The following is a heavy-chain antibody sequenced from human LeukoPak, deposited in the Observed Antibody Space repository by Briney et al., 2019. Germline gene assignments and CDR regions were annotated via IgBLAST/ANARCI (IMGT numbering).Heavy chain of an antibody. D-gene: IGHD3/OR15-3a*01. CDR2: INRGGTT. J-gene: IGHJ4*02. Sequence: SETLSLTCTVSGGSISSYYWTWIRQPPGQGLEWIGEINRGGTTNYSPSLKSRVTISVDTSKNQFSLNLNSVTAADTAVYYCASGRGTGSYFGYWGQGTLVTVSS. CDR1: GGSISSYY. CDR3: ASGRGTGSYFGY. V-gene: IGHV4-34*01.